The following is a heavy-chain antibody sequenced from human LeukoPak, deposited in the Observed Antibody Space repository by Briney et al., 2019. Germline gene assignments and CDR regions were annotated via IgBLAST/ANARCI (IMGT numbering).Heavy chain of an antibody. Sequence: GGSLRLPCAASGFTFSSYWMSWVRQAPGKGLEWVANIKQDGSEKYYVDSVKGRFTISRDNAKNSLYLQMNSLRAEDTAVYYCARGTHDRWSGYYFFDYWGQGTLVTVSS. CDR2: IKQDGSEK. CDR3: ARGTHDRWSGYYFFDY. J-gene: IGHJ4*02. CDR1: GFTFSSYW. D-gene: IGHD3-3*01. V-gene: IGHV3-7*01.